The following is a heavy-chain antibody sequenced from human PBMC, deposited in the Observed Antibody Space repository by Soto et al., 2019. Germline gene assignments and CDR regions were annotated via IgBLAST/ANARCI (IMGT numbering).Heavy chain of an antibody. V-gene: IGHV3-21*01. CDR3: ARDPSWPAAQLLGDSARGAAPDDY. D-gene: IGHD3-16*01. CDR2: ISSSSSYI. J-gene: IGHJ4*02. CDR1: GFTFSSYS. Sequence: GGSLRLSCAASGFTFSSYSMNWVRQAPGKGLEWVSSISSSSSYIYYADSVKGRFTISRDNAKNSLYLQMNSLRAEDTAVYYCARDPSWPAAQLLGDSARGAAPDDYWGQGTLVTVSS.